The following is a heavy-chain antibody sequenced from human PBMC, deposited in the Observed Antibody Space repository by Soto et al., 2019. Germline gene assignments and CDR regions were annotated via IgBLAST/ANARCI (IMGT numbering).Heavy chain of an antibody. J-gene: IGHJ6*03. CDR2: IYPGDSDT. CDR3: ARHAFGYYDFWSGYYTSYYYYYYMDV. Sequence: GESLKISCKGSGYSFTSYWIGWVRQMPGKGLEWMGIIYPGDSDTRYSPSFQGQVTISADKSISTAYLQWSSLKASDTAMYYCARHAFGYYDFWSGYYTSYYYYYYMDVWGKGTTVTVSS. D-gene: IGHD3-3*01. V-gene: IGHV5-51*01. CDR1: GYSFTSYW.